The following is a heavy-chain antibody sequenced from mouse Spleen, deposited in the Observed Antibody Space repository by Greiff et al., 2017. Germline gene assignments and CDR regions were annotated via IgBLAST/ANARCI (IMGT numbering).Heavy chain of an antibody. J-gene: IGHJ4*01. D-gene: IGHD2-10*02. CDR3: VRQEYGNYDYAMDY. CDR2: IRSKSNNYAT. V-gene: IGHV10-1*01. CDR1: GFSFTTFA. Sequence: EVMLVESGGGLVQPKGSLKLSCAASGFSFTTFAMNWVRQAPGKGLEWVARIRSKSNNYATYYADSVKDRFTISRDDSESMLYLQMNNLKTEDTAMYYCVRQEYGNYDYAMDYWGQGTSVTVSS.